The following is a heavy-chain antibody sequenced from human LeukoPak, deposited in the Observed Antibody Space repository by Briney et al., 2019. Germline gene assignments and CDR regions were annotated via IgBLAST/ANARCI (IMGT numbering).Heavy chain of an antibody. CDR2: IYYSGST. V-gene: IGHV4-59*08. D-gene: IGHD3-10*01. Sequence: SETLSLTCTVSGGSISSHYWSWIRQPPGKGLEWIGYIYYSGSTNYNPSLKSRVTISVDTSKNQFSLKLSSVTAADTAVYYCARTPYTMVRGVHFDYWGQGTLVTVSS. J-gene: IGHJ4*02. CDR3: ARTPYTMVRGVHFDY. CDR1: GGSISSHY.